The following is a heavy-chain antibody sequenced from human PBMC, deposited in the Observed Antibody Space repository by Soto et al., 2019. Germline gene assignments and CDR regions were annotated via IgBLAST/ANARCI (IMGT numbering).Heavy chain of an antibody. J-gene: IGHJ6*02. CDR2: INPSGSST. CDR3: ARTYYYDSSGYGFDFMDV. D-gene: IGHD3-22*01. CDR1: GYTFPRYY. Sequence: ASVKGSGKASGYTFPRYYVRCVRQAAGQGHEWMGIINPSGSSTSYAQKFQGRVTMTRYTFTSTVYMELSSLRAEDTAVYYCARTYYYDSSGYGFDFMDVWGQGTTVIVSS. V-gene: IGHV1-46*01.